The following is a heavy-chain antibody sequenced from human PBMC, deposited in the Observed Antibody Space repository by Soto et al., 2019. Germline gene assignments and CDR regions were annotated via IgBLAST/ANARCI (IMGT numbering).Heavy chain of an antibody. D-gene: IGHD2-2*01. V-gene: IGHV1-46*01. Sequence: ASVKVSCKASGYTFTSYYMHWVLQAPGQGLEWMGIINPSGGSTSYAQKFQGRVTMTRDTSTSTVYMELSSLRSEDTAVYYCASGVVPAAMGRVRYYYYGMDVWGQGTTVTVS. CDR2: INPSGGST. CDR1: GYTFTSYY. CDR3: ASGVVPAAMGRVRYYYYGMDV. J-gene: IGHJ6*02.